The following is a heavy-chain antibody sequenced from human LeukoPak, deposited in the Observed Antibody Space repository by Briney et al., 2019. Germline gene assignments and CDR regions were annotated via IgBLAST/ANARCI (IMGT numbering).Heavy chain of an antibody. CDR3: ARDLIAVTGTGFWFDP. J-gene: IGHJ5*02. CDR1: GFTFSSYG. V-gene: IGHV3-30*03. Sequence: GRSLRLSCAASGFTFSSYGMHWVRQAPGKGLEWVAVISYDGSNKYYADSVKGRFTISRDNSKNMLYLQMNSLRAEDSAVYYCARDLIAVTGTGFWFDPRGQGTLVTVSS. D-gene: IGHD6-19*01. CDR2: ISYDGSNK.